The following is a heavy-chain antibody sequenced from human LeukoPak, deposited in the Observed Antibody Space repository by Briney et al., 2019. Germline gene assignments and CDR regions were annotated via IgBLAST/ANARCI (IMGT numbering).Heavy chain of an antibody. D-gene: IGHD3-16*02. V-gene: IGHV3-48*04. CDR2: ISSSGSTI. J-gene: IGHJ3*02. Sequence: PGGSLRLSCAASGFTFSSYGMHWVRQAPGKGLEWVSYISSSGSTIYYADSVKGRFTISRDNAKNSLYLQMNSLRAEDTAVYYCARAGEITFGGVIVLRLHDAFDIWGQGTMVTVSS. CDR3: ARAGEITFGGVIVLRLHDAFDI. CDR1: GFTFSSYG.